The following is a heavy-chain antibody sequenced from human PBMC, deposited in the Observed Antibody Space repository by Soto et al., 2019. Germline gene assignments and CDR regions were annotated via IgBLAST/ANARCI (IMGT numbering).Heavy chain of an antibody. D-gene: IGHD6-6*01. J-gene: IGHJ6*02. CDR2: IYHSGST. CDR1: GGSISSSNW. Sequence: QVQLQESGPGLVKPSGTLSLTCAVSGGSISSSNWWCWVRQPPGKGLEWIGEIYHSGSTNYNPSLKSRVPISVDKSKNQFSLKLSSVTAADTAVYYCARLVAARPGDYYYSYGMDVWGQGPTVTVSS. CDR3: ARLVAARPGDYYYSYGMDV. V-gene: IGHV4-4*02.